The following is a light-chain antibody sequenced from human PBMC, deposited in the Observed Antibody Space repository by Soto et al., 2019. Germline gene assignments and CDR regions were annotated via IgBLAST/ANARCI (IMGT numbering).Light chain of an antibody. V-gene: IGKV1-5*01. Sequence: DMQMTQAPSTLSASVGDRVTITCRASQSISSGLAWYQKKPGKAPKLLIYDASTLESGVPSRFSGSGSGTEFTLTISSLQPEDFATYCCQHYSTVWSLGQRTKVDIK. J-gene: IGKJ1*01. CDR3: QHYSTVWS. CDR1: QSISSG. CDR2: DAS.